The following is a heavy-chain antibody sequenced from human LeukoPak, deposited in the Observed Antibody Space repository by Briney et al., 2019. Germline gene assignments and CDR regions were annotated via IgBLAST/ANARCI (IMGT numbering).Heavy chain of an antibody. V-gene: IGHV3-30*02. CDR1: GFTFSSFG. CDR3: AKGPIQDYGDFYFDY. D-gene: IGHD4-17*01. Sequence: RGSVRLSCAASGFTFSSFGMHWVRQAPGKGLEWVAYIQFHGASRFYADSVKGRFTISRDNSKNTLYLQMNNLRPEDTAVYYCAKGPIQDYGDFYFDYWGQGALVTVSP. CDR2: IQFHGASR. J-gene: IGHJ4*02.